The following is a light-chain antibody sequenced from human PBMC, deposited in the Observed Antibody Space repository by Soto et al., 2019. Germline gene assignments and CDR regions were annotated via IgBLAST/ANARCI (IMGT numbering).Light chain of an antibody. V-gene: IGLV2-14*01. J-gene: IGLJ1*01. CDR1: SSDVGAYNY. CDR2: EVS. CDR3: SSYTTTNTLV. Sequence: QSALTQPASVSGSPGQSITVSCTGSSSDVGAYNYVSWYQQHPGKAPKLMIYEVSNRPSGVSNRFSGSKSGNTASLTISGLQAEDEADDYCSSYTTTNTLVFGTGTTLTVL.